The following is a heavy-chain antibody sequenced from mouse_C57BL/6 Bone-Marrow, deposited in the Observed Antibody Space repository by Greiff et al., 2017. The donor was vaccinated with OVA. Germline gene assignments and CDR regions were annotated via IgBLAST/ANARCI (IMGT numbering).Heavy chain of an antibody. J-gene: IGHJ2*01. CDR2: IDPENGDT. V-gene: IGHV14-4*01. CDR3: TRIYY. CDR1: GFNIKDDY. Sequence: VQLQQSGAELVRPGASVKLSCTASGFNIKDDYMHWVKQRPEQGLEWIGWIDPENGDTEYATKIQGKATITADTSSNTAYLQLSSLTSEDTNGYYSTRIYYWGQSTTLTVSS.